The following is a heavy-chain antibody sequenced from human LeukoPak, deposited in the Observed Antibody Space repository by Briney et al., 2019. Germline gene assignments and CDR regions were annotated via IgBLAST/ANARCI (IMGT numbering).Heavy chain of an antibody. D-gene: IGHD1-26*01. Sequence: PSETLSLTCTVSGGSINNHYWNWIRQPPGKGLEWIGYIHYTGTPTYNPSLESRVAISLDTSKKQFSLKLSSVTAADTAVYYCARMPILREGGGTFDIWGQGTMVTVSS. V-gene: IGHV4-59*11. J-gene: IGHJ3*02. CDR1: GGSINNHY. CDR2: IHYTGTP. CDR3: ARMPILREGGGTFDI.